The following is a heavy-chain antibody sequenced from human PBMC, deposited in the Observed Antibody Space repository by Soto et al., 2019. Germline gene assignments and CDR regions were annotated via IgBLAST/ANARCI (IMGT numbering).Heavy chain of an antibody. CDR2: IIPIFGTA. CDR1: GGTFSSYA. CDR3: ARASQIEVGADPSYDYGMDV. J-gene: IGHJ6*02. Sequence: QVQLVQSGAEVKKPGSSVKVSCKASGGTFSSYAISWVRQAPGQWLEWMGGIIPIFGTANYGQKFQGRVTITADESTRTAYMELSSLRSADTALYYCARASQIEVGADPSYDYGMDVWGQGTTVTVSS. D-gene: IGHD1-26*01. V-gene: IGHV1-69*01.